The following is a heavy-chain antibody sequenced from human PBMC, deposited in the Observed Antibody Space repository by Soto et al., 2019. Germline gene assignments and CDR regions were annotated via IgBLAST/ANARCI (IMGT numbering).Heavy chain of an antibody. CDR1: GFTFSSYA. CDR2: ITASGGRT. Sequence: EVHLLESGGGLVQPGGSLRLSCTASGFTFSSYAMTWVRQAPGRGLEGVSGITASGGRTYYADSVKGRFTISRDNSKSTLYLQMKRLRAEETAVYYCAKVTRYGDYVRWFDSWGQGTLVTVSS. V-gene: IGHV3-23*01. J-gene: IGHJ5*01. D-gene: IGHD4-17*01. CDR3: AKVTRYGDYVRWFDS.